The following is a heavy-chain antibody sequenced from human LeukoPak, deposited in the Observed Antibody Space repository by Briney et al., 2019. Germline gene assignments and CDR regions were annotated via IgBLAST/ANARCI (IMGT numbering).Heavy chain of an antibody. Sequence: GGSLRLSCAASGFTFSSYCMHWVRQAPGKGLECVAFIRYDGSNKYYADSVKGRFTISRDNSKNTLYLQMNSLRAEDTAVYYCAKQIVVVPAKAYFDYWGQGTLVTVSS. V-gene: IGHV3-30*02. CDR1: GFTFSSYC. CDR2: IRYDGSNK. D-gene: IGHD2-2*01. J-gene: IGHJ4*02. CDR3: AKQIVVVPAKAYFDY.